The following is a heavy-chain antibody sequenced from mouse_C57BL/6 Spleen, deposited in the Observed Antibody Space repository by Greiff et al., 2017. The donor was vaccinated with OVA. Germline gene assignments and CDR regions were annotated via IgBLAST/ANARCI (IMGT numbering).Heavy chain of an antibody. Sequence: EVQLQESGPGMVKPSQSLSLTCTVTGYSITSGYDWHWIRHFPGNQLEWMGYISYSGSTNYNPSLKSRLAITHDTSKTHFFLKLNSVTTEDTATYYCSRGGGYDYFDYWGQGTTLTVSS. J-gene: IGHJ2*01. CDR2: ISYSGST. V-gene: IGHV3-1*01. CDR3: SRGGGYDYFDY. D-gene: IGHD2-2*01. CDR1: GYSITSGYD.